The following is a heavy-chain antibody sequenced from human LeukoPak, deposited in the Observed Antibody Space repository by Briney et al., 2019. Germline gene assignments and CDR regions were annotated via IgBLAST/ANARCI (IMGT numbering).Heavy chain of an antibody. D-gene: IGHD3-22*01. Sequence: SETLSLTCTVSGGSISSTSYYWGWIRQPPGTGLEWIGYIYNSGSTNYNPSLKSRVTISVDTSKNQFSLKLSSVTAADTAVYYCAGRSGYYDSSGHGFDPWGQGTLVTVSS. J-gene: IGHJ5*02. CDR1: GGSISSTSYY. CDR3: AGRSGYYDSSGHGFDP. CDR2: IYNSGST. V-gene: IGHV4-61*05.